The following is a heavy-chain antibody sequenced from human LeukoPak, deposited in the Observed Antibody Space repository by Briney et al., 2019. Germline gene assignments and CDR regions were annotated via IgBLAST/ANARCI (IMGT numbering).Heavy chain of an antibody. V-gene: IGHV1-46*02. CDR1: GYTFNNHY. CDR2: INPSGGST. J-gene: IGHJ4*02. Sequence: ASVKVSCKASGYTFNNHYMYWVRQAPGQGLEWMGVINPSGGSTSYAQRFQGRVTMTRDTSTRTVYMEVNSLRSEDTAVYYCARQGTYSSAIGMGYWGQGTLVTVSS. D-gene: IGHD6-19*01. CDR3: ARQGTYSSAIGMGY.